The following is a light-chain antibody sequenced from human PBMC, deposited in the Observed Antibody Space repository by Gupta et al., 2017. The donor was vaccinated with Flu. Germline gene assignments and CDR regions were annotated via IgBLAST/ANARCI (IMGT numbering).Light chain of an antibody. V-gene: IGKV1-12*01. J-gene: IGKJ4*01. Sequence: DIQMTQSPSSVSASVGDRVSITCRASQGIHTWLAWYQQKPGKAPNLLIYSASVLQSGVPSRFSGSGFGTEFTLTISSLQPEDFATYYCQQANSFRPGLTFGGGTKVEVK. CDR2: SAS. CDR3: QQANSFRPGLT. CDR1: QGIHTW.